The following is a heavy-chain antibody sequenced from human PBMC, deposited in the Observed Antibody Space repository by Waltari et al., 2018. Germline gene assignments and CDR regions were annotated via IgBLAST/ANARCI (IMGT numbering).Heavy chain of an antibody. Sequence: QLQLQESGPGLVKPSETLSLTCSVSGVSITSNRHYWGWIRQPPGQGLEWIGTMSYTGATYRIPSLESRVTVSRDTSKNQLSLKLVSVTAADTAVYYCATYIGASVGTAAFDVWGQGTMVAVSS. D-gene: IGHD1-1*01. CDR3: ATYIGASVGTAAFDV. CDR1: GVSITSNRHY. CDR2: MSYTGAT. V-gene: IGHV4-39*01. J-gene: IGHJ3*01.